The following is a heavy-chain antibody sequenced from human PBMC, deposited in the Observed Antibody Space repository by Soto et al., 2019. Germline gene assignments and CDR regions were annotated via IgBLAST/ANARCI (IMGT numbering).Heavy chain of an antibody. J-gene: IGHJ4*02. CDR2: ISAYNGNT. CDR3: ARDSDETYYDILTGYYPSY. Sequence: ASLKVCCKSSGYTFTSYGISWVRQAPGQGLEWMGWISAYNGNTNYAQKLQGRVTMTTDTSTSTAYMELRSLRSDDTAVYYCARDSDETYYDILTGYYPSYWGQGTLVTVSS. D-gene: IGHD3-9*01. V-gene: IGHV1-18*01. CDR1: GYTFTSYG.